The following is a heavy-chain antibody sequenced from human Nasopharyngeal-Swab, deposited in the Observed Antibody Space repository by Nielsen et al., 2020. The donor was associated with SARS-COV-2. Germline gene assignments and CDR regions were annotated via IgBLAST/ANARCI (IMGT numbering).Heavy chain of an antibody. CDR2: IDNDGSST. J-gene: IGHJ4*02. D-gene: IGHD1-26*01. V-gene: IGHV3-74*03. CDR3: ARESYSWSWYGPDY. CDR1: GFTFTDYW. Sequence: GESLKISCTVSGFTFTDYWMHWLRQSPGKGPVWLSRIDNDGSSTTYADSVRGRFTISRDNARNPLFLQLHSLRAEDTAVYYCARESYSWSWYGPDYWGQGTQVTVSS.